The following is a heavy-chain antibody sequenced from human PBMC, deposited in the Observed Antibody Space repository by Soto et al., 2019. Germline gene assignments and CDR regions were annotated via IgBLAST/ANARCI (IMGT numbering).Heavy chain of an antibody. J-gene: IGHJ3*02. CDR1: GFTFSSYS. V-gene: IGHV3-21*01. CDR3: AGEVYYYDSSGPDAFDI. CDR2: ISSSSSYI. Sequence: KPGGSLRLSCAASGFTFSSYSMNWVRQAPGKGLEWVSSISSSSSYIYYADSVKGRFTISRDNAKNSLYLQMNSLRAEDTAVYYCAGEVYYYDSSGPDAFDIWGQGTMVTVSS. D-gene: IGHD3-22*01.